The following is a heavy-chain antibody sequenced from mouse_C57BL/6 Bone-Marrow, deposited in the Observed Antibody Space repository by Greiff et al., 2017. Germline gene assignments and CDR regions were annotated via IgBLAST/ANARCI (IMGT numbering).Heavy chain of an antibody. CDR1: GYTFTNYW. CDR3: ARSYSSSRDY. Sequence: QVQLQQSGAELVRPGTSVKMSCKASGYTFTNYWTGWAKQRPGHGLEWIGDIYPGGGSTNYNEKFKGKATLTADKSSSTAYMQFISLTSEDSAIYYCARSYSSSRDYWGQGTTLTVSS. V-gene: IGHV1-63*01. J-gene: IGHJ2*01. CDR2: IYPGGGST. D-gene: IGHD1-1*01.